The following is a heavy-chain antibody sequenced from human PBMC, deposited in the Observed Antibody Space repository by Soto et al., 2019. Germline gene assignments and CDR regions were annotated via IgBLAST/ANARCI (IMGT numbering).Heavy chain of an antibody. Sequence: GGSLRLSCAASGFTFSNYAMSWVRQAPGKGLEWVSAMTDSGDSAYYADSVQGRFTISRDNSRNTLYLQMNGLKAEDTAVYYCTTRHKFSYFQWGQGTLVTVSS. CDR1: GFTFSNYA. CDR2: MTDSGDSA. J-gene: IGHJ4*02. D-gene: IGHD5-18*01. V-gene: IGHV3-23*01. CDR3: TTRHKFSYFQ.